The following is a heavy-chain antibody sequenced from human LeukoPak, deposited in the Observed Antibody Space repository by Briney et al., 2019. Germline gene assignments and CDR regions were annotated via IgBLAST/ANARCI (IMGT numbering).Heavy chain of an antibody. V-gene: IGHV3-30*02. Sequence: PGGSLRLSCAASGFTFSSYGMHWVRQAPGKGLEWVAFIRYDGSNKYYADSVKGRFTISRDNSKNTLYLQMNSLRAEDTAVYYCALERSSGWYRTFDYWGQGTLVTVSS. D-gene: IGHD6-19*01. CDR3: ALERSSGWYRTFDY. CDR1: GFTFSSYG. CDR2: IRYDGSNK. J-gene: IGHJ4*02.